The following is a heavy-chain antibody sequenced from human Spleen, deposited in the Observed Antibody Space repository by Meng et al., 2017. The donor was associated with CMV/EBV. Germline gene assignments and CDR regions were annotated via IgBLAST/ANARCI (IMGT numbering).Heavy chain of an antibody. CDR3: ARGGYQLRTYYFDY. D-gene: IGHD2-2*01. CDR2: INHSGST. J-gene: IGHJ4*02. CDR1: GGSFSGYY. Sequence: GSLRLSCAVYGGSFSGYYWSWIRQPPGKGLEWIGEINHSGSTNYNPSLKSRVTISVDTSKNQFSLEVTSVTPEDTAVYYCARGGYQLRTYYFDYWGQGTLVTVSS. V-gene: IGHV4-34*01.